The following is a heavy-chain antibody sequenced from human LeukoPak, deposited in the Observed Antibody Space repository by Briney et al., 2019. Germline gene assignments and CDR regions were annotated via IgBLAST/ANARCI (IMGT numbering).Heavy chain of an antibody. CDR2: IIPIFGTA. CDR3: AALPPGYCSGGSCSIGGNWFDP. J-gene: IGHJ5*02. CDR1: GGTFSSYA. V-gene: IGHV1-69*06. D-gene: IGHD2-15*01. Sequence: ASVKVSCKASGGTFSSYAISWVRQAPGQGLEWMGGIIPIFGTANYAQKFQGRVTITADKSTSTASMELSSLRSEDTAVYYCAALPPGYCSGGSCSIGGNWFDPWGQGTLVTVSS.